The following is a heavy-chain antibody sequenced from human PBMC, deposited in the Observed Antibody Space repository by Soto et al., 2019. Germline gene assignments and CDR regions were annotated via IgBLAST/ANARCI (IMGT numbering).Heavy chain of an antibody. CDR1: GLTFSSCA. J-gene: IGHJ4*02. Sequence: SLTLSCAASGLTFSSCAMQGVRQTPGNGMEWVAVKSYDGTHKYYADSVKGRFTIIRDNSKNNLYLQMNSLSADDTAVYYCARGPSSVNRFDSWGQGTPVT. V-gene: IGHV3-30-3*01. D-gene: IGHD3-22*01. CDR2: KSYDGTHK. CDR3: ARGPSSVNRFDS.